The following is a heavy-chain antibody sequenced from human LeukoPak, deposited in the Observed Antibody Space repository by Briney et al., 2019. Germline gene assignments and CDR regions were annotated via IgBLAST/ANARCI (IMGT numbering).Heavy chain of an antibody. J-gene: IGHJ4*02. CDR1: GGSISSYYW. V-gene: IGHV2-5*08. CDR2: IYWDDDK. CDR3: AHANTSSGYPN. Sequence: TLSLTCTVSGGSISSYYWSWIRQPPGKALEWLALIYWDDDKRYSPSLKSRLTITKDTSKNQVVLTMTNMDPVDTATYYCAHANTSSGYPNWGQGTLVTVSS. D-gene: IGHD3-22*01.